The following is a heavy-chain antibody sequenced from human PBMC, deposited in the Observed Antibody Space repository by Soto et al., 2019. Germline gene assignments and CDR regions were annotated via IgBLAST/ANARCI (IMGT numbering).Heavy chain of an antibody. CDR3: ARDSSTLQYCGGDCYSVRWFDP. J-gene: IGHJ5*02. V-gene: IGHV4-34*01. CDR2: INHSGST. CDR1: GGSFSGYY. D-gene: IGHD2-21*02. Sequence: SETLSLTCAVYGGSFSGYYWSWIRQPPGKGLEWIGEINHSGSTNYNPSLKSRVTISVDTSKNQFSLKLSSVTAADTAVYYCARDSSTLQYCGGDCYSVRWFDPWGQGTLVTVSS.